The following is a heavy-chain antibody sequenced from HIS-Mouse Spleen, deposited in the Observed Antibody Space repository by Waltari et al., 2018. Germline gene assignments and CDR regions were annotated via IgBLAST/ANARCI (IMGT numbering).Heavy chain of an antibody. CDR3: ARMGPASGSYGDY. V-gene: IGHV4-34*01. CDR1: GGSVSGYY. J-gene: IGHJ4*02. Sequence: QVQLQQWGAGLLKPSVTLSLTSAVYGGSVSGYYWSWIRQPPGKGLEWIGEINHSGSTNYNPSLKSRVTISVDTSKNQFSLKLSSVTAADTAVYYCARMGPASGSYGDYWGQGTLVTVSS. D-gene: IGHD1-26*01. CDR2: INHSGST.